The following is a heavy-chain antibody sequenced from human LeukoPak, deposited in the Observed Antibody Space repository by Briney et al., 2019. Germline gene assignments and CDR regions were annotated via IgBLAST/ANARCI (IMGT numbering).Heavy chain of an antibody. CDR3: AKDDSSGYYSY. V-gene: IGHV3-23*01. Sequence: AGGSLRLSCAASGFTFSSYAMSWVRQAQGKGLEWVSAISGSGGSTYYADSVKGRFTISRDNSKNTLYLQMNSLRAEDTAVYYCAKDDSSGYYSYWGQGTLVTVSS. CDR1: GFTFSSYA. D-gene: IGHD3-22*01. J-gene: IGHJ4*02. CDR2: ISGSGGST.